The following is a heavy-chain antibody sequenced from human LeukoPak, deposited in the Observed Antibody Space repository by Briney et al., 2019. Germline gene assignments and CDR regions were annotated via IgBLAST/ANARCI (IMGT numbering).Heavy chain of an antibody. Sequence: ASVKVSCKASGYTFTSYYMHWVRQAPGQGLEWMGIINPSGGSTSYAQKFQGRVTMTRDTSTSTVYMELGSLRSEDTAVYYCARDPYPRDGYNYIEGYWGQGTLVTVSS. V-gene: IGHV1-46*01. J-gene: IGHJ4*02. CDR1: GYTFTSYY. CDR2: INPSGGST. CDR3: ARDPYPRDGYNYIEGY. D-gene: IGHD5-24*01.